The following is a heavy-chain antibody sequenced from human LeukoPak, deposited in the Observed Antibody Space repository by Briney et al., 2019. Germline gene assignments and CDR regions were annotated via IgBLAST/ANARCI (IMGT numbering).Heavy chain of an antibody. J-gene: IGHJ3*02. V-gene: IGHV6-1*01. CDR2: TYYRSKWYN. D-gene: IGHD1-26*01. CDR3: ARYSGSYHGDSFDI. CDR1: GDSFSSNSAA. Sequence: TSQTLSLTCAISGDSFSSNSAAWNWIRQSPSRGLEWLGRTYYRSKWYNDYAVSVKSRITINPDTSKNQFSLQLNSVTPEGTAVYYCARYSGSYHGDSFDIWGQGTMVTVSS.